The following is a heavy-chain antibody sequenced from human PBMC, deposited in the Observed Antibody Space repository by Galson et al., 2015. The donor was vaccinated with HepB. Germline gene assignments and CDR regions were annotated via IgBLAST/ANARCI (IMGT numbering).Heavy chain of an antibody. CDR3: ATNYGDYLILGLGPYYYYGMDA. J-gene: IGHJ6*02. CDR2: IIPIFGTA. CDR1: GGTFSSYA. Sequence: SVKVSCKASGGTFSSYAISWVRQAPGQGLEWMGGIIPIFGTANYAQKFQGRVTITADESTSTAYMELSSLRSEDTAVYYCATNYGDYLILGLGPYYYYGMDAWGQGTTVTVSS. V-gene: IGHV1-69*13. D-gene: IGHD4-17*01.